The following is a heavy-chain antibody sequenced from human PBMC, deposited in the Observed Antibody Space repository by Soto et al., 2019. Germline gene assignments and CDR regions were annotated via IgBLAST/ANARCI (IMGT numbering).Heavy chain of an antibody. CDR2: ISGSGGST. V-gene: IGHV3-23*01. CDR3: VKEWTPRRAFDS. D-gene: IGHD5-12*01. CDR1: RFMFSRYA. J-gene: IGHJ4*02. Sequence: GGSLRLSCTASRFMFSRYAMSWVRQAPGKGLEWVSGISGSGGSTWYTDSVKGRFTTSRDNSKNTLYLEMNSLRVEDTAKYFCVKEWTPRRAFDSWGQGTLVTVSS.